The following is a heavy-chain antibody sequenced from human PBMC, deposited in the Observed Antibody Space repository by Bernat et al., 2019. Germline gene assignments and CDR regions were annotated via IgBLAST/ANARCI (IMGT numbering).Heavy chain of an antibody. CDR1: GFTFSSYG. D-gene: IGHD6-19*01. Sequence: QVQLVESGGGVVQPRRSLRLSCAASGFTFSSYGMHWVRQAPGKGLEWVAVISYDGSNKYYADSVKGRFTISRDNSKNTLYLQMNSLRAEDTAVYYCAKDRVWSSGRLFDYWGQGTLVTVSS. V-gene: IGHV3-30*18. CDR2: ISYDGSNK. J-gene: IGHJ4*02. CDR3: AKDRVWSSGRLFDY.